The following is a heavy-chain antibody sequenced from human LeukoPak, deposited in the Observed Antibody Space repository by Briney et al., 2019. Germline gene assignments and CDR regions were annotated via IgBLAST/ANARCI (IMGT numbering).Heavy chain of an antibody. CDR1: GGSISRYC. V-gene: IGHV4-59*01. CDR3: ARSAAGTSPDY. D-gene: IGHD6-13*01. Sequence: SETLSLTCTVSGGSISRYCWSWIRQPPGEGLEWIGCIYSSGSTNYNPSLKSRVTISLDTSKNQFSLKLTSVTAADTAVYYCARSAAGTSPDYWGQGTLVTVSS. J-gene: IGHJ4*02. CDR2: IYSSGST.